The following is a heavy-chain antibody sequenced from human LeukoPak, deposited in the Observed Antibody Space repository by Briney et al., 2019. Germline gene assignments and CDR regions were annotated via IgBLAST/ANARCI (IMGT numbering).Heavy chain of an antibody. CDR3: ARDLGGGGDFLPIY. D-gene: IGHD2-21*02. V-gene: IGHV4-4*02. J-gene: IGHJ4*02. Sequence: SETLSLTCAVFGGSLSSGHWWTWVRQPPGKGLEWIREIYHSGSTDYNPSLKSRVTISVDKSKNQFSLKLSFLTAADTAVYYCARDLGGGGDFLPIYWGQGTLVTVSS. CDR1: GGSLSSGHW. CDR2: IYHSGST.